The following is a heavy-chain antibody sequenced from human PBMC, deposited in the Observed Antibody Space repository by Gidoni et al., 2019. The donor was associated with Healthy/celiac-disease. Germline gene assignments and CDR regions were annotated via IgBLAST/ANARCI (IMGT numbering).Heavy chain of an antibody. J-gene: IGHJ3*02. CDR3: ARGIIAAAGISAFDI. CDR2: IYYSGST. Sequence: QLQLQESGPGLVKPSETLYLTCTVAGGSISSSSYYWGWIRQPPGKGLEWIGSIYYSGSTYYNPSLKSRVTISVDTSKNQFSLKLSSVTAADTAVYYCARGIIAAAGISAFDIWGQGTMVTVSS. D-gene: IGHD6-13*01. CDR1: GGSISSSSYY. V-gene: IGHV4-39*01.